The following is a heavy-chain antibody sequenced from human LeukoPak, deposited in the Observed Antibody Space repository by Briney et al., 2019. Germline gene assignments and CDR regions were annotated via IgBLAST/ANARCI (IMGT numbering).Heavy chain of an antibody. CDR2: IYYSGST. Sequence: SETLSLTCTVSGGSISSSSYYWGWIRQPPGKGLEWIGSIYYSGSTYYNPSLKSRVTISVDTSKNQFSLKLSSVTAADTAVYYCAREDYDDYSNYFDYWGQGTLVTVSS. D-gene: IGHD4-11*01. CDR3: AREDYDDYSNYFDY. CDR1: GGSISSSSYY. V-gene: IGHV4-39*07. J-gene: IGHJ4*02.